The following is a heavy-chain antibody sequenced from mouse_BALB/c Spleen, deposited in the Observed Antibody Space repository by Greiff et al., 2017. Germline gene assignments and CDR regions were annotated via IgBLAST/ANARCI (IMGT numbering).Heavy chain of an antibody. D-gene: IGHD2-1*01. CDR2: IDPFNGGT. CDR3: ARGDGNFPYYFDY. CDR1: GYSFTSYY. J-gene: IGHJ2*01. Sequence: EVQLQQSGPELMKPGASVKISCKASGYSFTSYYMHWVKQSHGKSLEWIGYIDPFNGGTSYNQKFKGKATLTVDKSSSTAYMHLSSLTSEDSAVYYCARGDGNFPYYFDYWGQGTTLTVSS. V-gene: IGHV1-28*01.